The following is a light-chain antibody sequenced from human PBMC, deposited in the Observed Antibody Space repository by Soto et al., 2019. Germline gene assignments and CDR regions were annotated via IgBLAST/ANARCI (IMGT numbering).Light chain of an antibody. V-gene: IGKV1-27*01. Sequence: DIQMTQSPSSLSASVGDRVTITCRASQGISSYLAWYQQKPGKVPKVLIYAASTLHSGVPSRFSGSGSGTEFTLTLSNVQPEDVATYYCQKYYSAPETFGQGTKVEI. CDR3: QKYYSAPET. CDR1: QGISSY. CDR2: AAS. J-gene: IGKJ1*01.